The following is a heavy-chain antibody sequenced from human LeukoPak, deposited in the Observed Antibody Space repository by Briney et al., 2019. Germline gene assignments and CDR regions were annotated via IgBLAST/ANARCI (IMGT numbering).Heavy chain of an antibody. V-gene: IGHV4-38-2*02. CDR3: ARVRYCTSNTCFYDFDY. Sequence: PSETLSLTCTVSGYSISTGYYWGWIRRPPGKGLEWIGSIRHSGNTYYNPSLKSRVTMSVDTSKNQFSLKLSSVTAADTAIYYCARVRYCTSNTCFYDFDYWGQGTLVTVSS. J-gene: IGHJ4*02. D-gene: IGHD2-2*01. CDR1: GYSISTGYY. CDR2: IRHSGNT.